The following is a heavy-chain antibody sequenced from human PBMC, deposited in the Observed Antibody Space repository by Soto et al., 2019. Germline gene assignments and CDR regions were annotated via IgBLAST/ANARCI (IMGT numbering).Heavy chain of an antibody. Sequence: QVQLVQSGAEVKKPGSSVKVSCKASGGTFSSYAISWVRQAPGQVLEWMGGIIPIFCTANYAQKFQGRVTITADESTSTAYMELSSLISEDTAVSYCSGGRITMIVVVYPFDYWGQGTLVTVSS. CDR2: IIPIFCTA. CDR1: GGTFSSYA. D-gene: IGHD3-22*01. CDR3: SGGRITMIVVVYPFDY. J-gene: IGHJ4*02. V-gene: IGHV1-69*01.